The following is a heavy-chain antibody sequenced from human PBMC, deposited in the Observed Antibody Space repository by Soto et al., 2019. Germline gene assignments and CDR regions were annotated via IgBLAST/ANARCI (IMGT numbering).Heavy chain of an antibody. Sequence: QVQLVQSGAEVKKPGSSVKVSCKASGGTFSSYAISWVRQAPGQGLEWMGGIIPIFGTANYAQKFQGRVTITADESTSTAYMELSSLRSEDTAVYYCARERYCISTSCSSLPDVWGQGTTVTVSS. J-gene: IGHJ6*02. V-gene: IGHV1-69*12. D-gene: IGHD2-2*01. CDR1: GGTFSSYA. CDR2: IIPIFGTA. CDR3: ARERYCISTSCSSLPDV.